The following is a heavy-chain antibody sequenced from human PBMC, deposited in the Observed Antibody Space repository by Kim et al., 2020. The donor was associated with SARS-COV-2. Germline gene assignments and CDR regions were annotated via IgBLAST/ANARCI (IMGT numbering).Heavy chain of an antibody. J-gene: IGHJ6*02. CDR1: GFTFSIYA. D-gene: IGHD3-10*01. CDR3: ARRNGYHGSGYMDV. CDR2: IDQSGTGT. Sequence: GGSLRLSCAPSGFTFSIYAMNWVRQAPGKGLEWVSAIDQSGTGTYDADSVEGRFTISRDNSKNMLYLQMNSLRAEDTAVYYCARRNGYHGSGYMDVWGRGTTVTVSS. V-gene: IGHV3-23*05.